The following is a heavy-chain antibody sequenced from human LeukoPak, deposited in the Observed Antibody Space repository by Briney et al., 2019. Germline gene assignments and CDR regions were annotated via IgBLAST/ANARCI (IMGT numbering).Heavy chain of an antibody. V-gene: IGHV3-74*01. J-gene: IGHJ1*01. CDR2: INSDGSST. CDR3: AITVDCRATTDCYSYFHH. Sequence: GGSLRLSCAASGFTFDDYAMHWVRQAPGKGLEWVSRINSDGSSTSYADSVKGRFTISRDNAKDTLYLQVNSLRAEDTAVYYCAITVDCRATTDCYSYFHHWGQGTLVTVSS. CDR1: GFTFDDYA. D-gene: IGHD2-21*02.